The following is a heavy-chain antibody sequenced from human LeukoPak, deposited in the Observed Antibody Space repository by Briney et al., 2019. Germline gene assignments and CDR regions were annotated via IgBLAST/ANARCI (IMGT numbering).Heavy chain of an antibody. CDR3: ARGAMVTAPDWFDP. CDR1: GGSISSGGYY. CDR2: IYYSGST. D-gene: IGHD5-18*01. J-gene: IGHJ5*02. Sequence: SETLSLTCTVSGGSISSGGYYWSWIRQHPGKGLEWIGYIYYSGSTYYNPSLKSRVTISVDTSKNQISLKLSSVTAADTAVYYCARGAMVTAPDWFDPWGQGTLVTVSS. V-gene: IGHV4-31*03.